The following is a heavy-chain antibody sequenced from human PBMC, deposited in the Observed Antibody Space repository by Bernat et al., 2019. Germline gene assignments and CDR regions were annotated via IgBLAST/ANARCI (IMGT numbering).Heavy chain of an antibody. CDR1: GFTFSSYA. D-gene: IGHD3-9*01. CDR3: AKDTYYDILTGPGYFDY. CDR2: ISGSGGST. J-gene: IGHJ4*02. Sequence: EVQLLESGGGLVQPGGSLRLSCAASGFTFSSYAMSWVRQAPGKGLEWVSAISGSGGSTYYADAVKGRFTISSDNSKNTLYLQMNSLRAEDTAVYYCAKDTYYDILTGPGYFDYWGQGTLVTVSS. V-gene: IGHV3-23*01.